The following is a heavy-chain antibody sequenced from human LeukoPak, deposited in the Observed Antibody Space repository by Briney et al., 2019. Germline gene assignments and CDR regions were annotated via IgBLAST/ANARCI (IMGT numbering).Heavy chain of an antibody. CDR3: AKSRIAVAGLDY. D-gene: IGHD6-19*01. J-gene: IGHJ4*02. CDR1: GFPFSSYE. Sequence: GSLLLSCAASGFPFSSYEMNGVRQAPGKGLEWVSYISSSGSTIYYAASEKGLFIISSNNAKNSLYLQMNRLRAEDTSVYYCAKSRIAVAGLDYWGQGTLVTVSS. V-gene: IGHV3-48*03. CDR2: ISSSGSTI.